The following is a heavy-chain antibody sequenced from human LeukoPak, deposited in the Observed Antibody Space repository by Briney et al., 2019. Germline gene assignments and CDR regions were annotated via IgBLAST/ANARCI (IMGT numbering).Heavy chain of an antibody. CDR3: AKDPCSGGSCYSADY. D-gene: IGHD2-15*01. CDR1: GFTFSNYG. J-gene: IGHJ4*02. CDR2: ISNSGGGT. V-gene: IGHV3-23*01. Sequence: GGSLRLSCAASGFTFSNYGMSWVRQAPGKGLEWVSIISNSGGGTYYADSVKGRFTISRDNSKNTLYLQMTSLRAEDMAVYYCAKDPCSGGSCYSADYWGQGTLVTVSS.